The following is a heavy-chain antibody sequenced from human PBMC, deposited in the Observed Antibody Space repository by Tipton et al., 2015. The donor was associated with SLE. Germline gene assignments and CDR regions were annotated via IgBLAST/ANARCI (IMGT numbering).Heavy chain of an antibody. D-gene: IGHD3-22*01. V-gene: IGHV4-61*05. CDR2: IYYSGST. CDR1: GGSISSSSYY. CDR3: ASSALSVVVVTHAFDI. Sequence: LRLSCTVSGGSISSSSYYWGWIRQPPGKGLEWIGYIYYSGSTNYNPSLKSRVTISVDTSKNQFSLKLSSVTAADTAVYYCASSALSVVVVTHAFDIWGQGTMVTVSS. J-gene: IGHJ3*02.